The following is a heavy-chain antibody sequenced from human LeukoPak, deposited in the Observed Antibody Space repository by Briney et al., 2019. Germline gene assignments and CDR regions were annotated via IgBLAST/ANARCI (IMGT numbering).Heavy chain of an antibody. V-gene: IGHV4-59*01. CDR1: GGSISSYY. CDR2: IYYSGST. Sequence: SETLSLTCTVSGGSISSYYWSWIRQPPGKGLEWIGYIYYSGSTNYNPSLKSRVTISVDTSKNQFSLKLSSVTAADTAAYYCARDRIHCSSTSCDPNLWFDPWGQGTLVTVSS. CDR3: ARDRIHCSSTSCDPNLWFDP. J-gene: IGHJ5*02. D-gene: IGHD2-2*01.